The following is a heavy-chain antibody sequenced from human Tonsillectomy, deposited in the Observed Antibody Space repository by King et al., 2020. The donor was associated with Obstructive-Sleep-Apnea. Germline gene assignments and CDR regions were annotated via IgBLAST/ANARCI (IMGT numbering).Heavy chain of an antibody. V-gene: IGHV3-20*04. D-gene: IGHD2-15*01. J-gene: IGHJ4*02. CDR1: GFTFDDYG. CDR2: IYWNGGRK. Sequence: DVQLVESGGGVARPGGSLRLSCAASGFTFDDYGMSWVRQAPGKGLVWVSGIYWNGGRKAYADSVKGRFTISRDNAKNSLYLQMNSLRAEDTALYYCARGRWQAIDYWGQGTLVTVSS. CDR3: ARGRWQAIDY.